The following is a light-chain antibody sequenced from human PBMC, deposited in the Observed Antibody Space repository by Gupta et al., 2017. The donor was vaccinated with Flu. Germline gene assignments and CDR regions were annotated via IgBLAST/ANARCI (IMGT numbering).Light chain of an antibody. V-gene: IGLV1-40*01. CDR2: GNS. J-gene: IGLJ2*01. Sequence: QSVLTQPPSVSGAPGQRVTISCPGSSSNIGAGYDVHWYQQLPGTAPKLLIYGNSNRPSGVPDRFSGSKAGTSASLDITGLQAEDEADYYCQYYDSSLSGSVFGGGTKLTVL. CDR1: SSNIGAGYD. CDR3: QYYDSSLSGSV.